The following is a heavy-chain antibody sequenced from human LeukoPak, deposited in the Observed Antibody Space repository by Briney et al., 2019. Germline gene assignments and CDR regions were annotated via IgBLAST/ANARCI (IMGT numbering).Heavy chain of an antibody. D-gene: IGHD3-3*01. Sequence: ASVKVSCKASGYTFTSYYMHWVRQAPGQGLEWMGIINPSGGSTSYAQKFQGRVTMTRDMSTSTVYMELSSLRSEATAVYYCARARITIFGVVTTSGYMDVWGKGTTVTVSS. CDR2: INPSGGST. V-gene: IGHV1-46*01. CDR1: GYTFTSYY. J-gene: IGHJ6*03. CDR3: ARARITIFGVVTTSGYMDV.